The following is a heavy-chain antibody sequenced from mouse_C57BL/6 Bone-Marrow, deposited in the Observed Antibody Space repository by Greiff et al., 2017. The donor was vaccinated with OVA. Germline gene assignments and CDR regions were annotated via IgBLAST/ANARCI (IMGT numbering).Heavy chain of an antibody. D-gene: IGHD1-1*01. CDR1: GYTFTSYW. CDR3: ASDYYYGRRGLYAMDD. Sequence: QVQLQQPGAELVRPGSSVKLSCKASGYTFTSYWMDWVKQRPGQGLEWIGNLYPSDSETHYNQKFKDKATLTVDKSSSTAYMQRSSLTAEDSAVYYCASDYYYGRRGLYAMDDWGQGTSVTVSS. CDR2: LYPSDSET. V-gene: IGHV1-61*01. J-gene: IGHJ4*01.